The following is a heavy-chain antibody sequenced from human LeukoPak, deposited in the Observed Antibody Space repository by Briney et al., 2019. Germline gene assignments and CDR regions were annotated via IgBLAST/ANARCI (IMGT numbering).Heavy chain of an antibody. CDR2: IKSKTDGGTT. J-gene: IGHJ4*02. CDR3: TTGLGGELLFDY. D-gene: IGHD1-26*01. V-gene: IGHV3-15*01. Sequence: GGSLRLSCAASGFTFSNAWMSWVRQAPGKGLEWVGRIKSKTDGGTTDYAAPVKGRFTISRDDSKNTLYLQMNSLKTEDTAVYYCTTGLGGELLFDYWGLGTLVTVSS. CDR1: GFTFSNAW.